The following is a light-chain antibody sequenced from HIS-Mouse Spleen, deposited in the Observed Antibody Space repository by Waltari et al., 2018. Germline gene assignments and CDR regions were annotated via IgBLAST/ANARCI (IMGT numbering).Light chain of an antibody. Sequence: QSALTQPASVSGSPGQSITISCTGTSSDVGGYNYVSWYQQHPGKAPKLMIYDVSNRPSGVSNRVSGSKAGNTASLTISGLQAEDEAEYYCSSYTSSSTVFGGGTKLTVL. CDR3: SSYTSSSTV. CDR1: SSDVGGYNY. V-gene: IGLV2-14*03. J-gene: IGLJ2*01. CDR2: DVS.